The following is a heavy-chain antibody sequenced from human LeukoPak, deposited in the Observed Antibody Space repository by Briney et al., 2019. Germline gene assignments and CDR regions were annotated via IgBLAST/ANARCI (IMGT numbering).Heavy chain of an antibody. CDR2: TYYSENT. CDR1: GYSISSGYL. CDR3: ARHAGYCSGGSCHLVY. Sequence: PSETLSLTCTVSGYSISSGYLWGWIRQPPGKGLEWIGSTYYSENTYYNPSLNSRVTISVDTSKNQLSLKLSSVTAADTAVYYCARHAGYCSGGSCHLVYWGQGTLVTVSS. J-gene: IGHJ4*02. V-gene: IGHV4-38-2*02. D-gene: IGHD2-15*01.